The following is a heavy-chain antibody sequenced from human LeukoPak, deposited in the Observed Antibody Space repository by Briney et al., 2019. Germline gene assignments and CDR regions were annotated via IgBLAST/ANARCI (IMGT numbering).Heavy chain of an antibody. CDR1: GCTLSSYA. V-gene: IGHV1-69*05. J-gene: IGHJ6*03. CDR2: IIPMFPTT. D-gene: IGHD2/OR15-2a*01. CDR3: AWDSRRLDFYYMDV. Sequence: ASVTVSFKSSGCTLSSYAISWVRQAPGEGLEWMGGIIPMFPTTNYGQKFQGRLTITTDESTSTAYMELSGLRSEDTAVYCCAWDSRRLDFYYMDVWGTGTTVTVAS.